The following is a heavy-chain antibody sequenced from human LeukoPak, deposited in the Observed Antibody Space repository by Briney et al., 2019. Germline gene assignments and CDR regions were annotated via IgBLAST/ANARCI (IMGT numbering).Heavy chain of an antibody. J-gene: IGHJ4*02. D-gene: IGHD1-1*01. CDR3: AKDYKSSTLAPDY. Sequence: PGGSLRLSCAASGFTFSSYAMSWVRQAPGKGLGWVSTISGSGGATYYADSVNGRFTISRDNSKNTLYLQMNSLRAEDTAVYYCAKDYKSSTLAPDYWGQGTLVTVSS. CDR1: GFTFSSYA. CDR2: ISGSGGAT. V-gene: IGHV3-23*01.